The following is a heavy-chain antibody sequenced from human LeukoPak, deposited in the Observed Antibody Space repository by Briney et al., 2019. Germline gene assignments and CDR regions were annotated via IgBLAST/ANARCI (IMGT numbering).Heavy chain of an antibody. Sequence: ASVKVSCKASGGTFSSYAISWVRQAPGQGLEWMGGIIPIFGTANYAQKFQGRVTITADESTSTAYMELSSLRSEDTAVYYCARIGYDSSGYHIYYYFDYWGQGTLVTVSS. CDR2: IIPIFGTA. CDR3: ARIGYDSSGYHIYYYFDY. V-gene: IGHV1-69*13. D-gene: IGHD3-22*01. CDR1: GGTFSSYA. J-gene: IGHJ4*02.